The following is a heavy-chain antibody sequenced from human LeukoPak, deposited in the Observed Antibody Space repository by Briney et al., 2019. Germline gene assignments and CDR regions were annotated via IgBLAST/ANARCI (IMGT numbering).Heavy chain of an antibody. CDR1: GYTFTSYD. J-gene: IGHJ4*02. CDR2: MNPNSGNT. V-gene: IGHV1-8*03. D-gene: IGHD3-3*01. Sequence: ASVKVSCKASGYTFTSYDINWVRQATGQGLEWMGWMNPNSGNTGYAQKFQGRVTITRNTSISTAYMELSSLRSEDTAVYYCARGRRDDFWSGYPYWVQGNLVTVSS. CDR3: ARGRRDDFWSGYPY.